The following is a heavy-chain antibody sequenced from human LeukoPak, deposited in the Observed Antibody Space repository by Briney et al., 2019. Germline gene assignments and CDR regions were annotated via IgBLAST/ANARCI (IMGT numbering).Heavy chain of an antibody. CDR3: ARSSYYYDSSGYFDY. CDR1: GGTFSSYA. Sequence: SVKVSCKASGGTFSSYAISWVRQAPGQGLEWMGMIIPIFGTANYAQKFQGRVTINTNESTSTAYMGLSTLRSEDTAVYYCARSSYYYDSSGYFDYWGQGTLVTVSS. J-gene: IGHJ4*02. CDR2: IIPIFGTA. D-gene: IGHD3-22*01. V-gene: IGHV1-69*05.